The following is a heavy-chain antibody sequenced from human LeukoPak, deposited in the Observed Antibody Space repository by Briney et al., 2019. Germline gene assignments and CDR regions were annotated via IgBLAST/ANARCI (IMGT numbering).Heavy chain of an antibody. CDR2: ISSGARST. D-gene: IGHD1-26*01. CDR1: GFTFTTYA. V-gene: IGHV3-23*01. CDR3: AKSTNSGSSYGHAFDL. Sequence: GGSLRLSCGASGFTFTTYAMGWVRQAPGKGLEWVSLISSGARSTHYADSVRGRFTISRDNSKNTVFLQMNSLTVEDTAVYYCAKSTNSGSSYGHAFDLWGQGTIVSVSS. J-gene: IGHJ3*01.